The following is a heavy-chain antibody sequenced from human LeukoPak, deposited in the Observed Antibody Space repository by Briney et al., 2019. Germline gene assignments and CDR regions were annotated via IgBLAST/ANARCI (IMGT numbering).Heavy chain of an antibody. J-gene: IGHJ3*02. V-gene: IGHV4-4*02. CDR1: GGSISSSNW. CDR3: ARFWTTVTTSSYAFDI. Sequence: SETLSLTCAVSGGSISSSNWWSWVRQPPGKGLEWIGEIYHSGSTNYNPSLKSRVTISVDKSKNQFSLKLSSVTAADTAVYYCARFWTTVTTSSYAFDIWGQGTMVTVSS. D-gene: IGHD4-17*01. CDR2: IYHSGST.